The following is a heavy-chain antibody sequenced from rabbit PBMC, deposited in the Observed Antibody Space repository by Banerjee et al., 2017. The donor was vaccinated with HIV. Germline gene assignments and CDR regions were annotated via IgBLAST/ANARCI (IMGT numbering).Heavy chain of an antibody. D-gene: IGHD4-2*01. CDR3: ARDAGYAGSNL. Sequence: QSLEESGGDLVQPEGSLALTCKASGFTISSSYYMCWVRQAPGKGLEWIGCIYAGSGSTWYASWAKGRFTISKTSSTTVTLQMTSLTAADTATYFCARDAGYAGSNLWGPGTLVTVS. J-gene: IGHJ4*01. CDR2: IYAGSGST. CDR1: GFTISSSYY. V-gene: IGHV1S40*01.